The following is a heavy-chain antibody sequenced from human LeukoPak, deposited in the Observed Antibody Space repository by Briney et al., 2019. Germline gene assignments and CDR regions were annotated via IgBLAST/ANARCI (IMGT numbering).Heavy chain of an antibody. J-gene: IGHJ4*02. D-gene: IGHD6-19*01. V-gene: IGHV1-2*06. CDR3: ARVRIAVAGTSNRYFDY. CDR1: GYTFTGYY. Sequence: ASVKVSCKASGYTFTGYYMRWVRQAPGQGLEWMGRINPNSGGTNYAQKFQGRVTMTRDTSISTAYMELSRLRSDDTAVYYCARVRIAVAGTSNRYFDYWGQGTLVTVSS. CDR2: INPNSGGT.